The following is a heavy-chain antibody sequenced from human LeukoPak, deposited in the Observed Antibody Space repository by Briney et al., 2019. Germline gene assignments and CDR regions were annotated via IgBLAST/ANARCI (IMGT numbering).Heavy chain of an antibody. Sequence: GGSLRLSCAASGFTFSSYEMNWVRQAPGKGLEWVSSISSSSSYIYYADSVKGRFTISRDNAKNSLYLQMNSLRAEDTAVYYCARRRHAYYYDSSGHFDYWGQGTLVTVSS. D-gene: IGHD3-22*01. J-gene: IGHJ4*02. CDR1: GFTFSSYE. CDR2: ISSSSSYI. V-gene: IGHV3-21*01. CDR3: ARRRHAYYYDSSGHFDY.